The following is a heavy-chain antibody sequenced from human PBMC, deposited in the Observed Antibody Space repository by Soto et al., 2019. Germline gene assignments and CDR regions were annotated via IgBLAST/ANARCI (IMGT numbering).Heavy chain of an antibody. CDR1: GFTLSNVW. CDR3: TTTAGINMMVLEDTIHF. Sequence: EGQLVESGGGLVKPGGSLRLSCAASGFTLSNVWMTWVRQAPGKGLEWVGWIKSQTRGGKTDYAAPGKVRCTISRDDSSNTLYLQMNFLSTEDTAVYFCTTTAGINMMVLEDTIHFWGQGTVVTASS. J-gene: IGHJ4*02. V-gene: IGHV3-15*01. CDR2: IKSQTRGGKT. D-gene: IGHD3-22*01.